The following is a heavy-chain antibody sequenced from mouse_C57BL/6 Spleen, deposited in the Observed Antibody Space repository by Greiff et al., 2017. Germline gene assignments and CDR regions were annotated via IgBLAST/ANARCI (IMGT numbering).Heavy chain of an antibody. CDR2: IHPDSGST. D-gene: IGHD5-1*01. Sequence: QVQLQQSGAELVKPGASVKLSCKASGYTFTSYWMHWVKQRPGQGLEWIGMIHPDSGSTYYNEKFKSKATLTADKSSSTAYMQLSSLTSEDSAVCCGAQSTSGYWGKGTTLTVSS. CDR1: GYTFTSYW. CDR3: AQSTSGY. J-gene: IGHJ2*01. V-gene: IGHV1-64*01.